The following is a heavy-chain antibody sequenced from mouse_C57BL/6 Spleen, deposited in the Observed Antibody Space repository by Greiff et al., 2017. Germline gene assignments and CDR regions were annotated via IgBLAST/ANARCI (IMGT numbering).Heavy chain of an antibody. J-gene: IGHJ2*01. Sequence: VQLQQSGAELVRPGASVKLSCTASGFNIKDDYMHWVKQRPEQGLEWLGWIDPENGDTAYASKFQGKATITADTSSNTAYLQLSILTSEDTAFYYCTTTVYYGSSQSYFDYWGQGTTLTFSS. CDR1: GFNIKDDY. CDR2: IDPENGDT. V-gene: IGHV14-4*01. D-gene: IGHD1-1*01. CDR3: TTTVYYGSSQSYFDY.